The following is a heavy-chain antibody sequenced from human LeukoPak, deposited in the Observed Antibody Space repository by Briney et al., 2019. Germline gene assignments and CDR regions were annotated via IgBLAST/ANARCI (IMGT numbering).Heavy chain of an antibody. Sequence: PGGSLRLSCAASGFTFISYGVNWVRQAPGRGLEWVAFIRYDGSNKYYADSVKGRFTISRDNSKNTLYLQMNSLRAEDTAVYYCAKERDTAMVTTSYCGHGALVTVSS. D-gene: IGHD5-18*01. CDR3: AKERDTAMVTTSY. J-gene: IGHJ4*01. CDR1: GFTFISYG. V-gene: IGHV3-30*02. CDR2: IRYDGSNK.